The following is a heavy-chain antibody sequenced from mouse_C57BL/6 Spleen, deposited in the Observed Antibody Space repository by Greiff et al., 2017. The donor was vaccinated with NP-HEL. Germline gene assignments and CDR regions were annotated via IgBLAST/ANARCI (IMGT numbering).Heavy chain of an antibody. CDR2: ISSGSSTI. V-gene: IGHV5-17*01. CDR1: GFTFSDYG. J-gene: IGHJ2*01. D-gene: IGHD1-1*01. Sequence: EVMLVESGGGLVKPGGSLKLSCAASGFTFSDYGMHWVRQAPEKGLEWVAYISSGSSTIYYADTVKGRFTISRDNAKNTLFLQMTSLRSEDTAMYYCARPHYGSSPYDFDYWGQGTTLTVSS. CDR3: ARPHYGSSPYDFDY.